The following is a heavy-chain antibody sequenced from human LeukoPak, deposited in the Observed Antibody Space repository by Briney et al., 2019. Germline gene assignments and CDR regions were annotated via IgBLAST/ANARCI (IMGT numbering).Heavy chain of an antibody. CDR3: AASSGGFYS. CDR1: GDSVSSNSAA. V-gene: IGHV6-1*01. D-gene: IGHD2-15*01. J-gene: IGHJ4*02. Sequence: SQTLSLTCAISGDSVSSNSAAWNWVRQSPSRSLEWLGRTYYRSRWFNDYAVSVQSRIVITAHTSKNQFSLQLASVTPEDTAVYYCAASSGGFYSWGQGTLVTVSS. CDR2: TYYRSRWFN.